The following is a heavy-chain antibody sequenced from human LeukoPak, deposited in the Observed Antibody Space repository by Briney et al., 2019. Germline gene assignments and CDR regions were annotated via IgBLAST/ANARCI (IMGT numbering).Heavy chain of an antibody. CDR1: GGTFSSYA. CDR2: MIPTFGTA. J-gene: IGHJ4*02. V-gene: IGHV1-69*05. Sequence: GASVKVSCKASGGTFSSYAISWVRQAPGQGLEWMGGMIPTFGTANYEHKFQGRVTITTDESTSTAYMELSSLRSEDTAVHYCASSPRGYSYGNYFDYWRQGTLVTVSS. CDR3: ASSPRGYSYGNYFDY. D-gene: IGHD5-18*01.